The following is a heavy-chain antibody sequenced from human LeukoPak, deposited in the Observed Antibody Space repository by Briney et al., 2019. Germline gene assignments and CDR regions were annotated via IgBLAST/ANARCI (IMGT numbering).Heavy chain of an antibody. CDR2: INHSGST. J-gene: IGHJ6*03. D-gene: IGHD3-10*01. CDR1: GGSFSGYY. V-gene: IGHV4-34*01. CDR3: ARVRRYGSGRYYMDV. Sequence: SETLSLTCAVYGGSFSGYYWSWIRQPPGKGLEWIGEINHSGSTNYNPSLKSRVTISVDTSKNQFSLELSSVTAADTAVYYCARVRRYGSGRYYMDVWGKGTTVTISS.